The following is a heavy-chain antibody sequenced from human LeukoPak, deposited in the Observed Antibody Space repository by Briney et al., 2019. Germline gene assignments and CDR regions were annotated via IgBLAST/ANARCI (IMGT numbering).Heavy chain of an antibody. Sequence: GGSLRLSCAASGFTFSSYGMHWVRQAPGKGLEWVAVIWYDGSNKYYADSVKGRFTISRDNSKNTLYLQMDSLRAEDTAVYYCARDNDSSGYYRRGIFDYWGQGTLVTVSS. J-gene: IGHJ4*02. CDR3: ARDNDSSGYYRRGIFDY. D-gene: IGHD3-22*01. CDR1: GFTFSSYG. CDR2: IWYDGSNK. V-gene: IGHV3-33*01.